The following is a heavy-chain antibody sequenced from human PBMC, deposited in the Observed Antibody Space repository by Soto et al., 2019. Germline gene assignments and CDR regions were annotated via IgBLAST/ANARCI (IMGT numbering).Heavy chain of an antibody. D-gene: IGHD3-10*01. CDR1: GFTVAIYS. CDR2: ISSSSSNI. CDR3: ASFGSGSYALSY. J-gene: IGHJ4*02. Sequence: PGGSLRLSCAASGFTVAIYSMNWVRQAPGKGLEWISYISSSSSNIFYADSVKGRFTISRDNAKNSLYLQINSLRAEDTAVYYCASFGSGSYALSYWGQGTLVTVSS. V-gene: IGHV3-48*01.